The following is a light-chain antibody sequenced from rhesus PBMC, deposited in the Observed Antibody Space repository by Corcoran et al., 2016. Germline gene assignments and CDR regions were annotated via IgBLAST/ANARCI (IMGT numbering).Light chain of an antibody. V-gene: IGKV1-25*01. CDR2: EAS. J-gene: IGKJ1*01. CDR1: QAITND. CDR3: QHYYNTPWT. Sequence: DIQMTQSPSSLPASVGDRVTITCRASQAITNDLAWDRQKPGDTPKLLIYEASNLQSGIPSRFSGSGTGTAFTLTISSLQSEDVATYYCQHYYNTPWTFGQGTKVEGK.